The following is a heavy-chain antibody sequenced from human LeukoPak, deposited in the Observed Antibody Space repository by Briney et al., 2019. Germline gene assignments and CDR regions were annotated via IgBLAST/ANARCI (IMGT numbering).Heavy chain of an antibody. Sequence: SETLSLTCTVSGGSISSYYWSWIRQPPGKGLEWIGYIYYSGSTNYNPSIKSRVTISVDTSKNQFSLKLSSVTAADTAVYYCASGYYKSQLDYWGQGTLVTVSS. D-gene: IGHD3-22*01. CDR3: ASGYYKSQLDY. CDR1: GGSISSYY. CDR2: IYYSGST. J-gene: IGHJ4*02. V-gene: IGHV4-59*08.